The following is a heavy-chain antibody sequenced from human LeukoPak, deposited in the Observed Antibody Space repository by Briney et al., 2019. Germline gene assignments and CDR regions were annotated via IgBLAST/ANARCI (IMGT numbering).Heavy chain of an antibody. Sequence: PGGSLRLSCAASGFTFSDYSMNWVRQAPGKGLEWISYVGISSGNIKYADSVKGRFTISGDKAKNSLYLQMNSLRVEDTAVYYCARDTKYAFDNWGQGTPVTVSS. CDR3: ARDTKYAFDN. CDR2: VGISSGNI. D-gene: IGHD2-2*01. J-gene: IGHJ4*02. CDR1: GFTFSDYS. V-gene: IGHV3-48*01.